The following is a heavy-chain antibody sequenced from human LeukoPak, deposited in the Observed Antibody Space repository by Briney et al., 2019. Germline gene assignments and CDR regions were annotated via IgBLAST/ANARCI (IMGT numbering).Heavy chain of an antibody. CDR2: IRTNGAGT. J-gene: IGHJ4*02. V-gene: IGHV3-23*01. CDR3: ARGPTRANSTDY. D-gene: IGHD2/OR15-2a*01. CDR1: GFTFSSYN. Sequence: PGGSLRLSCAASGFTFSSYNMNWVRRAPGQGLEWVSTIRTNGAGTHYADSVRGRLTISRDDSKNTLYLQMNSLRAEDTAVYYCARGPTRANSTDYWGQGALVTVSS.